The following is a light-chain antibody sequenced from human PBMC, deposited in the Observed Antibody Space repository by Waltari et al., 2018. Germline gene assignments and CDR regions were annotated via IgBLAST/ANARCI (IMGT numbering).Light chain of an antibody. CDR2: DVS. V-gene: IGLV2-14*03. J-gene: IGLJ1*01. Sequence: YEHHPGKAPQLIIYDVSSRPSGVSNRFFGSKSGNTASLTISGLQAEDEAVYCCSSYSTSITPYVFGTGTKVTVL. CDR3: SSYSTSITPYV.